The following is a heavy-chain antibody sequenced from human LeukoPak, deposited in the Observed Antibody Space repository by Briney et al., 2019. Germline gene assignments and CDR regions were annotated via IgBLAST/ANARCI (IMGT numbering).Heavy chain of an antibody. J-gene: IGHJ4*02. CDR1: GFTFSGYS. Sequence: GGSLRLSCAASGFTFSGYSMNWVRQAPGKGLEWVSTITTSDGNAYYADSVKGRFTVSRDNSKNTLFLQMNSLRAEGTAVYYCAKDGGLWVSAHWGDSWGRGTLVTVSS. D-gene: IGHD7-27*01. CDR3: AKDGGLWVSAHWGDS. V-gene: IGHV3-23*01. CDR2: ITTSDGNA.